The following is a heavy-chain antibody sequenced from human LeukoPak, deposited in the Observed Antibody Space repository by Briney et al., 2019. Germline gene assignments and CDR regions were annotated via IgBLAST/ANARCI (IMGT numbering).Heavy chain of an antibody. J-gene: IGHJ4*02. V-gene: IGHV1-8*03. Sequence: GASVKVSCKASGYTFTSYDINWVRQATGQGLEWMGWMNPNSGNTGYAQKFQGRVTITRNTSISTAYMELSSLRSEDTAVYYCVRGGDSSNRKRSLGFWGQGTLVTVSS. CDR2: MNPNSGNT. D-gene: IGHD6-13*01. CDR3: VRGGDSSNRKRSLGF. CDR1: GYTFTSYD.